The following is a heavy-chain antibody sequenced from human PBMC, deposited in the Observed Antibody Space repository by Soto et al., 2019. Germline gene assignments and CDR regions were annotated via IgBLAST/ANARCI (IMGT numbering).Heavy chain of an antibody. J-gene: IGHJ4*02. CDR2: ISGSGGST. CDR3: ASPQDAAMVPFDY. Sequence: GGSLRLSCAASGFTFSSYAMSWVRQAPGKGLEWVSAISGSGGSTYYAGSVKGRFTISRDNSKNTLYLQMNSLRAEDTAVYYCASPQDAAMVPFDYWGQGTLVTVSS. CDR1: GFTFSSYA. D-gene: IGHD5-18*01. V-gene: IGHV3-23*01.